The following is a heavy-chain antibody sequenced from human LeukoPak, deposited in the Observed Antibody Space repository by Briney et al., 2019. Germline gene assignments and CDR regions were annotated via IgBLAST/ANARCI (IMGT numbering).Heavy chain of an antibody. Sequence: SETLSLTCAVYGGSFSGYYWSWIHQPPGKGLEWIGEINHSGSTNYNPSLKSRVTISVDTSKNQFSLKLSSVTAADTAVYYCARGLPTYYYDSSGYYYYYYGMDVWGQGTTVTVSS. CDR1: GGSFSGYY. V-gene: IGHV4-34*01. CDR2: INHSGST. CDR3: ARGLPTYYYDSSGYYYYYYGMDV. J-gene: IGHJ6*02. D-gene: IGHD3-22*01.